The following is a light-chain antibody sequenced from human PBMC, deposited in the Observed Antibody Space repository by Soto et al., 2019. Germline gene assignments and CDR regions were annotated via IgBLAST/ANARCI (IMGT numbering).Light chain of an antibody. CDR1: QSISSW. V-gene: IGKV1-5*03. J-gene: IGKJ1*01. CDR2: KAS. Sequence: DIQMTQSPSTLSASVGDRVTITCRASQSISSWLAWYQQKPGKAPKVLIYKASILESGVPSRFSGSGAGTEFTLPVSSLQPDDFATYYCQQYDSYSTFGQGTKVEIK. CDR3: QQYDSYST.